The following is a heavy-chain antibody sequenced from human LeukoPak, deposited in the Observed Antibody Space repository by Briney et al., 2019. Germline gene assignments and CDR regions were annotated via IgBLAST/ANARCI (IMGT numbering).Heavy chain of an antibody. CDR3: ARGDAYALNY. Sequence: GGSLRLSCAASGFSFSSHWMHWVRQTPGKGLVWVARINGDGTTSSHADSVKGRFTISRDNAKNTLYLQMNSLRAEDTAVYYCARGDAYALNYWGQGTLVTVSS. D-gene: IGHD2-2*01. J-gene: IGHJ4*02. CDR1: GFSFSSHW. V-gene: IGHV3-74*01. CDR2: INGDGTTS.